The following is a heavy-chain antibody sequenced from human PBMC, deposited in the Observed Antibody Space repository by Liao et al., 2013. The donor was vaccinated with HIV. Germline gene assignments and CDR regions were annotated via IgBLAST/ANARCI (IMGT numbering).Heavy chain of an antibody. CDR1: GGSFSGYY. V-gene: IGHV4-34*01. J-gene: IGHJ4*02. CDR2: INHSGWT. Sequence: QVHLQQWGAGLLKPSETLSLTCAVYGGSFSGYYWNWLRQAPREGGVEWIGEINHSGWTNYNPSLKSRVTISVDTSKNQFSLNLRSVTAADTAMYYCARAWAYDVWSGLDYWGQGTLVTVSS. D-gene: IGHD3-3*01. CDR3: ARAWAYDVWSGLDY.